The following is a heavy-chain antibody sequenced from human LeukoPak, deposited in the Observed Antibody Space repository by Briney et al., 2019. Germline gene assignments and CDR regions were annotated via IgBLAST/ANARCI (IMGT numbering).Heavy chain of an antibody. D-gene: IGHD3-9*01. Sequence: PGGSLRLSCAASGFTFSNYAMNWVRQAPGKGLEWVSYISGSGSSIYYSDSVKGRFTISRDNAKNSMYLQMNSLRAEDTAVYYCARDLKPYYNILTGYSHWGQGTLVTVSS. CDR2: ISGSGSSI. V-gene: IGHV3-48*04. CDR1: GFTFSNYA. CDR3: ARDLKPYYNILTGYSH. J-gene: IGHJ4*02.